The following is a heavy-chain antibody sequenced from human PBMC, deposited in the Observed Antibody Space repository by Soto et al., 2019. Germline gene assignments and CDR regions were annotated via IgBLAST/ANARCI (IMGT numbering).Heavy chain of an antibody. CDR2: ISSSSSYI. CDR3: ARDYYDSSGYSGGMDV. Sequence: GGSLRLSCAASGFTFSSYSMNRFRQAPGKGLEWVSSISSSSSYIYYADSVKGRFTISRDNAKNSLYLQMNSLRAEDTAVYYRARDYYDSSGYSGGMDVWGQGTTVTVSS. D-gene: IGHD3-22*01. J-gene: IGHJ6*02. CDR1: GFTFSSYS. V-gene: IGHV3-21*01.